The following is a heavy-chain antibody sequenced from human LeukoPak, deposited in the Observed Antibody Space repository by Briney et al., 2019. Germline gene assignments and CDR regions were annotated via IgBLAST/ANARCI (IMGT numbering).Heavy chain of an antibody. CDR3: ARGRPHNWFDP. CDR2: IHNDGDGP. Sequence: PGGSLTLSCAASGFTFRNYWMHWVRQAPGKGLVWVAHIHNDGDGPTYAESVKGRFTISRDNAKNTLYLQMNSLRAGDTAVYYCARGRPHNWFDPWGQGTLVTVSS. J-gene: IGHJ5*02. V-gene: IGHV3-74*01. CDR1: GFTFRNYW.